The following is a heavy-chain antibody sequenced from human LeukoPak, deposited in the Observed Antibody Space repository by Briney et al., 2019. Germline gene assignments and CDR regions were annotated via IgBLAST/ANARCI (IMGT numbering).Heavy chain of an antibody. V-gene: IGHV3-23*01. CDR3: AKDYYGSGSYYNFPNAFDI. D-gene: IGHD3-10*01. Sequence: GGSLRLSCAASGFTFSSYAMSWVRQAPGKGLEWVSAISGSGGSTYYADSVKGRFTISRDNSKNTLYLQMNSLRAEDTAVYYCAKDYYGSGSYYNFPNAFDIWGQGTMVTVSS. CDR2: ISGSGGST. CDR1: GFTFSSYA. J-gene: IGHJ3*02.